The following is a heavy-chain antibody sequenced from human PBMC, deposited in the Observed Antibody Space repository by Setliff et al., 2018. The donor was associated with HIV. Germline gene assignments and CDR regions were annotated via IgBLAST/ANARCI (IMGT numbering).Heavy chain of an antibody. D-gene: IGHD4-17*01. CDR2: IYYSGST. J-gene: IGHJ4*02. CDR1: GGSISSDYYF. V-gene: IGHV4-39*01. Sequence: PSETLSLTCTVSGGSISSDYYFWGWIRQPPGKGLEWIGTIYYSGSTYFNPSLKSRPTISVDTSKNQFSLKLSSVTAADTAVYYCARHSRTAVPTIDYWGQGTLVTVSS. CDR3: ARHSRTAVPTIDY.